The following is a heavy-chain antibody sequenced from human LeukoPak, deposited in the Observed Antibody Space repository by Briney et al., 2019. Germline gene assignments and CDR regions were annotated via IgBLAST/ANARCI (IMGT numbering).Heavy chain of an antibody. Sequence: PSETLSLTCAVYGGSFSGYYWSWIRQPPGKGLEWIGEINHSGSTNYNPSLKSRVTISVDTSKNQFSLKLSSVTAADTAVYYCARAGGSGWYGLNYWGQGTLVTVSS. J-gene: IGHJ4*02. V-gene: IGHV4-34*01. CDR2: INHSGST. CDR3: ARAGGSGWYGLNY. CDR1: GGSFSGYY. D-gene: IGHD6-19*01.